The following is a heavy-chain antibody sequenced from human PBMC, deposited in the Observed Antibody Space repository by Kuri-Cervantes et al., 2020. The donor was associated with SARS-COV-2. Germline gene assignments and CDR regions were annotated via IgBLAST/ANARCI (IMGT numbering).Heavy chain of an antibody. J-gene: IGHJ5*02. CDR2: IYYSGST. Sequence: SETLSLTCSVSGGSISTSSYYWGWIRQPPGKGLEWIGNIYYSGSTYYNPSLKSRVTISVDTSKNQFSLKLSSVTAADTAVYYCARDRIPYSSGANWFDPWGQGTLVTVSS. D-gene: IGHD6-19*01. CDR3: ARDRIPYSSGANWFDP. V-gene: IGHV4-39*02. CDR1: GGSISTSSYY.